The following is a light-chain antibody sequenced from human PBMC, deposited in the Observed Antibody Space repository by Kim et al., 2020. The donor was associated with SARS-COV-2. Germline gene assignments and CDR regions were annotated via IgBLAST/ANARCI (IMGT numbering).Light chain of an antibody. Sequence: SPGERATLPGRASQTVSNRHLGWYQKKPGQAPRLLIYGASSRATGIPDRFSGSGSGTDFTLTISRLEPEDFAVYYCQRYDTSSWTFGQGTKVDIK. J-gene: IGKJ1*01. V-gene: IGKV3-20*01. CDR2: GAS. CDR1: QTVSNRH. CDR3: QRYDTSSWT.